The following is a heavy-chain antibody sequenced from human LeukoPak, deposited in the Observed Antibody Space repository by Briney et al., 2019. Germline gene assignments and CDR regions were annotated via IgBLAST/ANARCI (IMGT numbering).Heavy chain of an antibody. Sequence: GGSLRLSCAASGFTVSSYGIHWVRQAPGKGLEWVAVILYDGRDKYYADSVKGRFTISRDNSKNTLYLQMNSLRAEDTAVYYCAKDLNYYNSGGYYIDYWGQGTLVTVSS. CDR3: AKDLNYYNSGGYYIDY. J-gene: IGHJ4*02. CDR1: GFTVSSYG. D-gene: IGHD3-22*01. V-gene: IGHV3-30*18. CDR2: ILYDGRDK.